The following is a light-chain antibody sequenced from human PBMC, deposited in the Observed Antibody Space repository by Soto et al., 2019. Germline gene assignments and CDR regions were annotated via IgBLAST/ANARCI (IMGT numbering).Light chain of an antibody. CDR1: SSDVGGYNY. J-gene: IGLJ1*01. Sequence: QSALTQPRSVSGSPGQSVTISCTGTSSDVGGYNYVSWYQQHPGKAPKLVIYDVSERPSGVPDRFSGSKSSNTASLTVSGLQADDEADYYCCSYAGSYTFYVFGTGTKVTVL. CDR3: CSYAGSYTFYV. CDR2: DVS. V-gene: IGLV2-11*01.